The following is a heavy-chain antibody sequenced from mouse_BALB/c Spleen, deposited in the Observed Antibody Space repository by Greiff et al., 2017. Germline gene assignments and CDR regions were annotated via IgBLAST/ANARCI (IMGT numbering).Heavy chain of an antibody. CDR1: GFTFSSYG. D-gene: IGHD1-1*01. J-gene: IGHJ3*01. CDR3: ARVITTVVGDAWFAY. V-gene: IGHV5-6-3*01. CDR2: INSNGGST. Sequence: EVQGVESGGGLVQPGGSLKLSCAASGFTFSSYGMSWVRQTPDKRLELVATINSNGGSTYYPDSVKGRFTISRDNAKNTLYLQMSSLKSEDTAMYYCARVITTVVGDAWFAYWGQGTLVTVSA.